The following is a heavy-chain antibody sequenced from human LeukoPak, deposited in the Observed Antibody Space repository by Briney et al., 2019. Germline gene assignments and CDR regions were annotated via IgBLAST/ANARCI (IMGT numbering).Heavy chain of an antibody. D-gene: IGHD3-3*01. CDR1: GYTFTSYG. Sequence: GASVKVSCKASGYTFTSYGISWVRQAPGQGLEWMGWISAYNGNTNYAQKLQGRVTMTTGTSTSTAYMELRSLRSDDTAVYYCARFFWSGYPYYYYGMDVWGQGTTVTVSS. J-gene: IGHJ6*02. CDR2: ISAYNGNT. CDR3: ARFFWSGYPYYYYGMDV. V-gene: IGHV1-18*01.